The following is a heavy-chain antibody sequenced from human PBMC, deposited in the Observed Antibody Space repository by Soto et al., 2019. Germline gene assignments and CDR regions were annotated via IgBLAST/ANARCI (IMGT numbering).Heavy chain of an antibody. J-gene: IGHJ6*02. CDR2: ISGSGGST. V-gene: IGHV3-23*01. CDR3: ARELRPLTYYDFWSGKSMREAYYHCGMDV. Sequence: VGSLRLSCAASGFTFSSYAMSWVRQAPGKGLEWVSAISGSGGSTYYADSVKGRFTISRDNAKNTLYLQMNSLRAEDTAVYYCARELRPLTYYDFWSGKSMREAYYHCGMDVWGQGTTVTGSS. D-gene: IGHD3-3*01. CDR1: GFTFSSYA.